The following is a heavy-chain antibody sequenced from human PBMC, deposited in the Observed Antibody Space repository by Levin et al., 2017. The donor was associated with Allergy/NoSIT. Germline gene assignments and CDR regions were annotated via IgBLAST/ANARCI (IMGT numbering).Heavy chain of an antibody. D-gene: IGHD3-10*01. V-gene: IGHV3-30*18. Sequence: TGESLKISCAASGFTFSIYGIYWVRQAPGQGLEWVAIISSDGSYISYADSVKGRFTVSRDNSKNTLYLQMNSLRPEDTAVYYCAKGGDMDVWGKGTTVTVSS. CDR3: AKGGDMDV. CDR1: GFTFSIYG. J-gene: IGHJ6*03. CDR2: ISSDGSYI.